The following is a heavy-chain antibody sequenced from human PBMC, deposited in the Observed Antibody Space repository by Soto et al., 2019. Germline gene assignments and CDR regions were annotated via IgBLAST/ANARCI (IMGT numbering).Heavy chain of an antibody. V-gene: IGHV4-31*03. Sequence: SETLSLTCTVSGGSISSGGYYWSWIRQHPGKGLEWIGYIYYSGSTYYNPSLKSRVTISVDTSKNQFSLKLSSVTAADTAVYYCARGPWNRQYCYDSSGYKGWGQGTLVTVSS. CDR1: GGSISSGGYY. CDR3: ARGPWNRQYCYDSSGYKG. D-gene: IGHD3-22*01. CDR2: IYYSGST. J-gene: IGHJ4*02.